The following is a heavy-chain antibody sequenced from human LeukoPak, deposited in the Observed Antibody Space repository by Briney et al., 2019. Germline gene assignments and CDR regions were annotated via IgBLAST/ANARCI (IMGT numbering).Heavy chain of an antibody. CDR3: ARWQQLVSNWFDP. CDR2: INHSGST. J-gene: IGHJ5*02. V-gene: IGHV4-34*01. D-gene: IGHD6-13*01. Sequence: SETLSLTCAVYGRSFSGYYRTWIRQPPGKGLEWIGEINHSGSTNYNPSLKSRVTISVDTSKNRFSLKLSSVTAADTAVYYCARWQQLVSNWFDPWGQGTLVTVSS. CDR1: GRSFSGYY.